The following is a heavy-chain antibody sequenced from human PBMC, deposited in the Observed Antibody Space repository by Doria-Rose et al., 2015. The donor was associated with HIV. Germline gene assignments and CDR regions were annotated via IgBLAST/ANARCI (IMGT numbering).Heavy chain of an antibody. Sequence: QVTLKESDPVLVKPTETLTLTCTVSRVSLSSPGMGVSWIRQPPGKALEWLANIFSDDERSYKTSLKSRLTISRCTSKSQLVLTMTDMDPVDTATYYCARIKSSRWYHKYYFDFWGQGPLVIVSA. J-gene: IGHJ4*02. CDR1: RVSLSSPGMG. V-gene: IGHV2-26*01. CDR2: IFSDDER. D-gene: IGHD6-13*01. CDR3: ARIKSSRWYHKYYFDF.